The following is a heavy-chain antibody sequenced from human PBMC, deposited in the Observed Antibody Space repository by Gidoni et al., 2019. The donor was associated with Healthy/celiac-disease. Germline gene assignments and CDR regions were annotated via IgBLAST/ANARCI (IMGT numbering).Heavy chain of an antibody. V-gene: IGHV1-24*01. CDR3: ATGRGINGTSMDY. Sequence: QVQLVQSGAEVTKPGASVNVSCKVSGYTLTELSMHWVRQAPGKGLEWMGGFDHEDGETIYAQKFQGRVTMTEDTSTDTAYMERSSLRSEDTAVYDCATGRGINGTSMDYWGQGTLVTVAS. J-gene: IGHJ4*02. CDR2: FDHEDGET. D-gene: IGHD1-20*01. CDR1: GYTLTELS.